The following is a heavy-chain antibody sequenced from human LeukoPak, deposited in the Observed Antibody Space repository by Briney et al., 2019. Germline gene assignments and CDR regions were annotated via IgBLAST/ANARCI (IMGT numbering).Heavy chain of an antibody. D-gene: IGHD3-10*01. CDR1: GGSISSSSYY. J-gene: IGHJ3*02. CDR3: ARHVGYYGSGSYSDAFDI. CDR2: IYYSGST. Sequence: SETLSLTCTVSGGSISSSSYYWGWIRQPPGKGLEWIGSIYYSGSTYYNPSLKSRVTISVDTSKNQFSLKLSSVTAADTAVYYCARHVGYYGSGSYSDAFDIWGQGTMVTVSS. V-gene: IGHV4-39*01.